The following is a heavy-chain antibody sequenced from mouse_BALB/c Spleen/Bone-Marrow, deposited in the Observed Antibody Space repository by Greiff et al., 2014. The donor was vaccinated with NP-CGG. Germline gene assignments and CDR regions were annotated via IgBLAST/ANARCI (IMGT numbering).Heavy chain of an antibody. CDR2: INPYNGGT. CDR1: GYSFTGYY. CDR3: ARQLYGNYAY. V-gene: IGHV1S30*01. J-gene: IGHJ3*01. Sequence: VQLQQSKPELVKPGPSVKISCKASGYSFTGYYMHWVKQSHGKSLEWIGEINPYNGGTSYNQKFKGKATLTVDTSSSTAFMELHSLTSEDSLVYYGARQLYGNYAYWGQGTLVTVSA. D-gene: IGHD2-10*02.